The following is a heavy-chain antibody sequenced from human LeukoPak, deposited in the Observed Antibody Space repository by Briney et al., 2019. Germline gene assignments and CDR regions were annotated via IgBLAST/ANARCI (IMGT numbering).Heavy chain of an antibody. D-gene: IGHD1-26*01. CDR2: IDGDGNNI. J-gene: IGHJ4*02. Sequence: GGSLRLSXAGSGFTFSNYWMHWIRQDPGKGLVWVSRIDGDGNNINYAGSVKGRFTISRDNAKNTLYLQMNGLRPEDTAVYYCVSDSGSRSGGDYWGQGTLVTVSS. CDR3: VSDSGSRSGGDY. CDR1: GFTFSNYW. V-gene: IGHV3-74*01.